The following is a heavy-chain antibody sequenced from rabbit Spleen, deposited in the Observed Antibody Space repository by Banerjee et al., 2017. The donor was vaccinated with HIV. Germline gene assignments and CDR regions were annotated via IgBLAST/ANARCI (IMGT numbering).Heavy chain of an antibody. D-gene: IGHD2-1*01. J-gene: IGHJ4*01. Sequence: QEHLEESGGGLVKPEGSLTLTCTASGFSFTNKDVMCWVRQAPGKGLEWIGCINGGSLVTTYYATWAKGRFTISKTSSTTVTLQMTSLTAADTATYFCARDLVAVIGWNFNLWGPGTLVTVS. CDR1: GFSFTNKDV. V-gene: IGHV1S45*01. CDR3: ARDLVAVIGWNFNL. CDR2: INGGSLVTT.